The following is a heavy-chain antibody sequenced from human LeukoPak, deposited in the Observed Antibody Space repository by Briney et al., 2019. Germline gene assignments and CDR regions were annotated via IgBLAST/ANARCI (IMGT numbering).Heavy chain of an antibody. J-gene: IGHJ4*02. D-gene: IGHD6-13*01. V-gene: IGHV3-74*01. CDR3: ARGTAATAGIDY. CDR2: INTDGSAT. CDR1: GFNFSTYW. Sequence: GGSLRLSCAVSGFNFSTYWIHWVRQAPGKGLVWVSLINTDGSATTYGDSAKGRFTVPRDNDKNSLFLEMNSLRVEDTAVYYCARGTAATAGIDYWGQGTLVTVSS.